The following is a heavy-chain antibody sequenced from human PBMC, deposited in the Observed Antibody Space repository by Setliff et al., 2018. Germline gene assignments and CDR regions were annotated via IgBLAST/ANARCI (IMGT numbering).Heavy chain of an antibody. V-gene: IGHV1-69*05. D-gene: IGHD1-1*01. CDR2: TIPNFGST. Sequence: SVKVSCKASGGTFSSYGISWVRQAPGQGLEWLGGTIPNFGSTNYAQKFQDRVTIITDESTSTAYMELSSLRADDTAVYFCSKAALDLELDSWGRGTLVTVSS. CDR3: SKAALDLELDS. CDR1: GGTFSSYG. J-gene: IGHJ4*02.